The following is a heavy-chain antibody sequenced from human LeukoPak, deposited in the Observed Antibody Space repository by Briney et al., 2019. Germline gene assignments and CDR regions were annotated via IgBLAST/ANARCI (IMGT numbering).Heavy chain of an antibody. V-gene: IGHV4-39*01. D-gene: IGHD3-10*01. CDR3: ARLVTMVRGVIEY. CDR1: GGSISSSSYY. J-gene: IGHJ4*02. Sequence: SETLSLTCTVSGGSISSSSYYWGWIRQPPGKGLEWIGSIYYSGSTYYNPSLKSRVTISVDTSKNQFPLKLSSVTAADTAVYYCARLVTMVRGVIEYWGQGTLVTVSS. CDR2: IYYSGST.